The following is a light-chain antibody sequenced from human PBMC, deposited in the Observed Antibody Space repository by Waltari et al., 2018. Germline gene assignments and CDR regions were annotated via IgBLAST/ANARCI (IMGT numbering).Light chain of an antibody. CDR1: QTIDTS. V-gene: IGKV1-39*01. CDR3: QQSYSAPFT. J-gene: IGKJ3*01. Sequence: IQMTQSPSSLSASVGDTVTVNCRASQTIDTSLNWSQQRPGKAPKLLIYGASSLQGGVPSRFRGSASGTDFTLTITSLRPEDFATYYCQQSYSAPFTFGPGTKVD. CDR2: GAS.